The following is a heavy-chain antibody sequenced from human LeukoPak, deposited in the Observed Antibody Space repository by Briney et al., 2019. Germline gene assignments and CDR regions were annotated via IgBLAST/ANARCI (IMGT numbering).Heavy chain of an antibody. CDR3: VRSVVVVAATPTHFDL. CDR2: ISWSSGHM. D-gene: IGHD2-15*01. J-gene: IGHJ2*01. CDR1: EFKFDDYA. V-gene: IGHV3-9*01. Sequence: PGGSLRLSCAAAEFKFDDYAMHWVRQGPGKDLEWDAGISWSSGHMEYAESVKGRFTISRDNARNALYLQMDGLRRDDTALYYCVRSVVVVAATPTHFDLWGRGTQVIVSS.